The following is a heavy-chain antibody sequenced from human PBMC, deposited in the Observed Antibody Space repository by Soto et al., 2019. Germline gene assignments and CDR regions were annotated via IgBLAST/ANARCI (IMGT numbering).Heavy chain of an antibody. CDR3: ARLSEWLADTYYFDY. J-gene: IGHJ4*02. CDR1: GYTFTSYG. V-gene: IGHV1-18*01. Sequence: ASVKVSCKASGYTFTSYGISWVRQAPGQGLEWMGWISAYNGNTNYAQKLQGRVTMTTDTSTSTAYMELRSLRSDDTAVYYCARLSEWLADTYYFDYWGQGTLVTVSS. CDR2: ISAYNGNT. D-gene: IGHD6-19*01.